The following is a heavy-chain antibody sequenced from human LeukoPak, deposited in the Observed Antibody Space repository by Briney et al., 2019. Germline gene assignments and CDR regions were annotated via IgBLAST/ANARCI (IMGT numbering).Heavy chain of an antibody. Sequence: GESLKISCRVSGYAFASYWIGWVRQVPGKGLEWMGTIYPDDSDTKYSPSFQGQVAFSADKSVNTAYLQWSSLKASDSAMYYCARFEVNHEDSSSFYYFDYWGQGTLVTVSS. V-gene: IGHV5-51*01. CDR1: GYAFASYW. J-gene: IGHJ4*02. D-gene: IGHD3-22*01. CDR2: IYPDDSDT. CDR3: ARFEVNHEDSSSFYYFDY.